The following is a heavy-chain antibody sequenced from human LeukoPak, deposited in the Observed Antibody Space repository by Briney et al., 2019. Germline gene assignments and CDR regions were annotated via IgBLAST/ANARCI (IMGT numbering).Heavy chain of an antibody. CDR2: INPNSGDT. J-gene: IGHJ5*02. CDR1: GYIFTDYY. D-gene: IGHD6-13*01. Sequence: ASVKVSCKASGYIFTDYYMHWARQAPGQGLEWMGWINPNSGDTNYAQKFQGRVTMTRDTSISTAYMELSRLISDDTAEYYCARGRRGVAAAGTSHWFDPWGQGTLVTVSS. CDR3: ARGRRGVAAAGTSHWFDP. V-gene: IGHV1-2*02.